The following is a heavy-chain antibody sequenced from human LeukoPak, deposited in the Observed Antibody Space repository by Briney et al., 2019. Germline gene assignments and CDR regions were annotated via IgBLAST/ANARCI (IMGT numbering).Heavy chain of an antibody. CDR2: ISAYNGNT. D-gene: IGHD3-22*01. CDR3: ARETPTDDSSAYYNPLYFDY. CDR1: GYTFTSYG. V-gene: IGHV1-18*01. Sequence: GASVKVSCKASGYTFTSYGISWVRQAPGQGLEWMGWISAYNGNTNYAQKLQGRVTMTTDTSTSTSYMELRSLRSDDTAVYYCARETPTDDSSAYYNPLYFDYWGQGTLVTVSS. J-gene: IGHJ4*02.